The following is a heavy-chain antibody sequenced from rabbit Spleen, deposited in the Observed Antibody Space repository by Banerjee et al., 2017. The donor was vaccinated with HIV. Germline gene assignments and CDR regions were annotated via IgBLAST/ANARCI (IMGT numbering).Heavy chain of an antibody. CDR1: GFSFSNKAV. V-gene: IGHV1S45*01. Sequence: QEQLVESGGGLVRPEGSLKLSCTASGFSFSNKAVMCWVRQAPGKGLQWIACVYTGNGKTYYASWAKGRFTISKTSSTTVTLHVTSLPVADTATFFCARDAGSSFSSYGMDLWGPGTLVTVS. J-gene: IGHJ6*01. D-gene: IGHD8-1*01. CDR3: ARDAGSSFSSYGMDL. CDR2: VYTGNGKT.